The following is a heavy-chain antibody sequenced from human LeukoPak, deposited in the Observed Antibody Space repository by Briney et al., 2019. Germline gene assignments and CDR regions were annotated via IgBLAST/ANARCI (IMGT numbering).Heavy chain of an antibody. Sequence: ASVRVSCKASGYTFSSYGISWVRQAPGQGLEWMGWISAYNGNTDYAQKLQGRVTMTTDTSTSTAYMELRSLRSDDTAMYYCARVVSGYGFDYWGQGTLVTVSS. J-gene: IGHJ4*02. CDR2: ISAYNGNT. V-gene: IGHV1-18*01. CDR1: GYTFSSYG. D-gene: IGHD5-12*01. CDR3: ARVVSGYGFDY.